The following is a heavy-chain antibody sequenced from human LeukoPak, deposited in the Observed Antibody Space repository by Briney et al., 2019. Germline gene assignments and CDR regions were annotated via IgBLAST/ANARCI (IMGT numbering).Heavy chain of an antibody. D-gene: IGHD3-3*01. CDR2: IYYSGST. V-gene: IGHV4-59*12. CDR1: GGSISSYY. CDR3: ARGPITIFGVVTPRPPDY. J-gene: IGHJ4*02. Sequence: SETLSLTCTVSGGSISSYYWSWIRQPPGKGLEWIGYIYYSGSTNYNPSLKSRVTISVDTSKNQFSLKLSSVTAADTAVYYCARGPITIFGVVTPRPPDYWGQGTLVTVSS.